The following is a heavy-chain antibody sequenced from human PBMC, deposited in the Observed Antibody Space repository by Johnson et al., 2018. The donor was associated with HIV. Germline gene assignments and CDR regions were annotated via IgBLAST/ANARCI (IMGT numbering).Heavy chain of an antibody. V-gene: IGHV3-15*01. CDR3: ARSIVVVTYHDAFDI. Sequence: VQLVESGGGLVQPGGSLRLSCAASGFTFSSYAMSWVRQAPGKGLEWVGRIKNKVDGGTIDYAAPVKGRFSISRDDSKNTLYLQMNSLKTEDTAVYYCARSIVVVTYHDAFDIWGQGTMVTVSS. J-gene: IGHJ3*02. CDR1: GFTFSSYA. CDR2: IKNKVDGGTI. D-gene: IGHD3-22*01.